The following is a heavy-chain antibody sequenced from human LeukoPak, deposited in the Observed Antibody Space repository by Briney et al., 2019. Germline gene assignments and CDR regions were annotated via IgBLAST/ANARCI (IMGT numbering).Heavy chain of an antibody. D-gene: IGHD5-12*01. V-gene: IGHV3-64*01. CDR3: AKDLVVATITYFDY. CDR2: ISSNGGST. J-gene: IGHJ4*02. Sequence: GGSLRLSCAASGFTFSSYAMHWVRQAPGKGLEYVSAISSNGGSTYYANSVKGRFTISRDNSKNTLYLQMNRLRAEDTAVYYCAKDLVVATITYFDYWGQGTLVTVSS. CDR1: GFTFSSYA.